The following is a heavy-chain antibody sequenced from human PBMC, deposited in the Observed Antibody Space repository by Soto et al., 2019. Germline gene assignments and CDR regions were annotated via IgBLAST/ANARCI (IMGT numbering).Heavy chain of an antibody. J-gene: IGHJ6*02. V-gene: IGHV4-31*03. CDR2: IYYSGST. CDR1: GGSISSGGYY. CDR3: ARDRAIEDIVVVPAVPYRQLGHYNNGMYV. D-gene: IGHD2-2*01. Sequence: TLSLTCTVSGGSISSGGYYWSWIRQHPGKGLEWIGYIYYSGSTYYNPSLKSRVTISVDTSKNQFSLKLSSVTAADTAVYYCARDRAIEDIVVVPAVPYRQLGHYNNGMYVRCQGAPVTVSS.